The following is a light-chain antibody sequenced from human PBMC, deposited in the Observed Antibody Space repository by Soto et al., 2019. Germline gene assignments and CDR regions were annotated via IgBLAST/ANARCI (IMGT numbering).Light chain of an antibody. CDR3: QQRYSTPIT. CDR2: AAS. Sequence: DIQMTQSPSSLSASVGDRVTITCRASQSISSYLHWYQQKPGKAPKLLIYAASSLQSGVPSRCSGSGYGTDFTLTISSMQPEDFATYYGQQRYSTPITFGQGPLLEI. J-gene: IGKJ5*01. V-gene: IGKV1-39*01. CDR1: QSISSY.